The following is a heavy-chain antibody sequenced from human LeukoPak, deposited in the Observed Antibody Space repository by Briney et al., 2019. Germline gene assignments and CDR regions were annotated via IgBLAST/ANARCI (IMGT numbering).Heavy chain of an antibody. CDR2: ISYDGSNK. CDR3: AKSLVVVVPAPASPFYYYYGMDV. J-gene: IGHJ6*02. V-gene: IGHV3-30*18. Sequence: PGGSLRLSCAASGFTFSSYGMHWVRQAPGKGLEWVAVISYDGSNKYYADSVKGLFTISRDNSKNTLYLQTNSLSAVDTAVYYCAKSLVVVVPAPASPFYYYYGMDVWGQGPTVTVS. CDR1: GFTFSSYG. D-gene: IGHD2-2*01.